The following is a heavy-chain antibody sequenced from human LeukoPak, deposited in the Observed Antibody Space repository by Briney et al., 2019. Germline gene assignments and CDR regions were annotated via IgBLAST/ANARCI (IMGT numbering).Heavy chain of an antibody. CDR3: ARYRGHPGGYYYDSSGYYPFGY. CDR2: IYPGDSDT. V-gene: IGHV5-51*01. J-gene: IGHJ4*02. CDR1: GYSFTSYW. D-gene: IGHD3-22*01. Sequence: GESLKISCKGSGYSFTSYWIGWVRQMPGKGLEWMGIIYPGDSDTRYSPSFQGQVTISADKSISTAYLQWSSLKASDTAMYYCARYRGHPGGYYYDSSGYYPFGYWGQGTLVTVSS.